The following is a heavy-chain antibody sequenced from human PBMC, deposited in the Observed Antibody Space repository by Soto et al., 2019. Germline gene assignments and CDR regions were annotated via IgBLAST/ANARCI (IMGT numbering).Heavy chain of an antibody. V-gene: IGHV1-2*04. J-gene: IGHJ4*02. CDR1: GYTFTGYY. CDR2: INPNSGGT. CDR3: ARAEYSSSSLDFDY. D-gene: IGHD6-6*01. Sequence: GASVKVSCKASGYTFTGYYMHWVRQAPGQGLEWMGWINPNSGGTNYAQKFQGWVTMTRDTSISTAYMELSRLRSDDTAVYYCARAEYSSSSLDFDYWGQGTLVTVSS.